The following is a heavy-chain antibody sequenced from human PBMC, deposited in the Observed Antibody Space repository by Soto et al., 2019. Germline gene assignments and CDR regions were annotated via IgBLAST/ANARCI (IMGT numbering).Heavy chain of an antibody. D-gene: IGHD3-22*01. J-gene: IGHJ4*02. CDR3: ARAGYYYDSSGYYYFDD. CDR1: GYTFTSYY. CDR2: INPSGGST. Sequence: ASVKVSCKASGYTFTSYYMHWVRQAPGQGLEWMGIINPSGGSTSYAQKFQGRVTMTRDTSTSTVYMELSSLRSEDTAVYYCARAGYYYDSSGYYYFDDWGQGTLVTVSS. V-gene: IGHV1-46*03.